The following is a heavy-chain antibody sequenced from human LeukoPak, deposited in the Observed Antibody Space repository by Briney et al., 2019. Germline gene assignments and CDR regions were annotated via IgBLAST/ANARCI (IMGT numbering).Heavy chain of an antibody. J-gene: IGHJ4*02. V-gene: IGHV3-74*01. D-gene: IGHD4-23*01. CDR2: INSETSST. CDR1: GFTFTNYW. CDR3: ARGPDYGGPL. Sequence: GGSLRLSYVASGFTFTNYWMHGVRQAPGKGLVWVARINSETSSTTYADSVKGRFTISRDNAKKTLYLQMNSLRAEDMAVYYCARGPDYGGPLRGQGTLVTVSP.